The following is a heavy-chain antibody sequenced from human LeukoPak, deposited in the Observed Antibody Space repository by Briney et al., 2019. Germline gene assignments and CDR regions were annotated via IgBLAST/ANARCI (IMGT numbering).Heavy chain of an antibody. J-gene: IGHJ5*02. Sequence: SETLSLTCTVSGGSISSYYWSWIRQPPGKGLEWIGYIYYSGSTNYNPSLKSRVTISVDTPKNQFSLKLSSVTAADTAVYYCARGVKGDLNWFDPWGQGTLVTVSS. D-gene: IGHD2-21*02. CDR2: IYYSGST. CDR3: ARGVKGDLNWFDP. CDR1: GGSISSYY. V-gene: IGHV4-59*01.